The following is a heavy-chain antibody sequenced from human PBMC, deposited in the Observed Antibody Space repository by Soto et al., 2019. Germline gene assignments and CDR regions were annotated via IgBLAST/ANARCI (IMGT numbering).Heavy chain of an antibody. CDR3: ARHGIDCSGGSCYSNWFDP. CDR1: GGSISSGRHY. V-gene: IGHV4-30-4*01. CDR2: IYYSGTT. J-gene: IGHJ5*02. D-gene: IGHD2-15*01. Sequence: LSLTCTVSGGSISSGRHYWSWIRQPPGKGLEWIGYIYYSGTTHYNPSLKSQVIISIDTSKNQFSLKLSSVTAADTAVYYCARHGIDCSGGSCYSNWFDPWGQGTLVTVSS.